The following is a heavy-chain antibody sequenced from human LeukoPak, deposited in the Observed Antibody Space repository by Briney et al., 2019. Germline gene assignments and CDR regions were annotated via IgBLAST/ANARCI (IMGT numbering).Heavy chain of an antibody. V-gene: IGHV3-30-3*01. D-gene: IGHD6-19*01. CDR3: AGDKSSGAVAGTIQS. Sequence: GGSLRLSCAASGFTFSSYAMHWVRQAPGKGLEWVAVISYDGSNKYYADSVKGRFTISRDNSKNTLYLQMNSLRAEDTAVYYCAGDKSSGAVAGTIQSWGQGTLVTVSS. CDR1: GFTFSSYA. CDR2: ISYDGSNK. J-gene: IGHJ4*02.